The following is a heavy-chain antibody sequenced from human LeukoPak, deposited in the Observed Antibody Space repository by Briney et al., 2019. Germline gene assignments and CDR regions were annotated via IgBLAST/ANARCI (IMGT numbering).Heavy chain of an antibody. CDR2: IYTSGST. CDR1: GGSISSYY. J-gene: IGHJ5*02. Sequence: SETLSLTCTVSGGSISSYYWSWIRQPAGKGLEWIGRIYTSGSTTYNPSLKSRVTMSVDTSKNQFSLKLSSVTAADTAIYYCARDARRGWFDPWGQGTLVTVSS. V-gene: IGHV4-4*07. D-gene: IGHD3-10*01. CDR3: ARDARRGWFDP.